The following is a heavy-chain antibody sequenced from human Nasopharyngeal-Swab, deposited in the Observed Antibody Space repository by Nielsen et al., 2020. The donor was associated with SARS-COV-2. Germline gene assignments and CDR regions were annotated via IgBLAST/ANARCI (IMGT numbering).Heavy chain of an antibody. CDR2: INHSGST. CDR3: ARGRKLDYDILTGYYGGAFDI. D-gene: IGHD3-9*01. V-gene: IGHV4-34*01. J-gene: IGHJ3*02. Sequence: RECPGQGLELHVEINHSGSTNYNPSLKSRVSISVDTSKNQFSLKLSSVTAADTAVYYCARGRKLDYDILTGYYGGAFDIWGQGTMVTVSS.